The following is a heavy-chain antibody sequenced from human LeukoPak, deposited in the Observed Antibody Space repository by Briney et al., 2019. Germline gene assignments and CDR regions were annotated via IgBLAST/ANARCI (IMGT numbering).Heavy chain of an antibody. V-gene: IGHV3-23*01. CDR1: GFTFSSYG. J-gene: IGHJ3*02. CDR2: ISGSGGST. CDR3: AKDAVWFGELLGAFDI. D-gene: IGHD3-10*01. Sequence: PGGSLRLSCAASGFTFSSYGMSWVRQAPGKGLEWVSAISGSGGSTYYADSVKGRFTISRDNSKNTLYLQMNSLRAEDTAVYYCAKDAVWFGELLGAFDIWGQGTMVTVSS.